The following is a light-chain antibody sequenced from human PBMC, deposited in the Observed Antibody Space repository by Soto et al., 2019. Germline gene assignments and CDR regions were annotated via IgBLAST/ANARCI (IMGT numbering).Light chain of an antibody. J-gene: IGKJ1*01. CDR1: QSISSW. Sequence: DIQMTQSPSTLSASVGDRVTITCRASQSISSWLAWYQQEPGKAPKLLIYKASSLQSGVPSRFSGSGSGTEFPLTISSLQPDDFATYYCQQYNSYSWTFGRGTKVEIK. CDR2: KAS. V-gene: IGKV1-5*03. CDR3: QQYNSYSWT.